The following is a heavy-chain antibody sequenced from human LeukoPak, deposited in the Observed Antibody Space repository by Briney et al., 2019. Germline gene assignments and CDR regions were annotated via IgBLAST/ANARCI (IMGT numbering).Heavy chain of an antibody. D-gene: IGHD2-2*01. V-gene: IGHV4-59*01. Sequence: SETLSLTCAVSGGSIRSYNWSWIRQAPGKELEWIGNLYYSGTTNHNPSLKGRVTISGDTSKNQFSLNLSSVTAADTAVYYCARVKGVVARFDYWGRGTLVTVSS. CDR3: ARVKGVVARFDY. CDR2: LYYSGTT. J-gene: IGHJ4*02. CDR1: GGSIRSYN.